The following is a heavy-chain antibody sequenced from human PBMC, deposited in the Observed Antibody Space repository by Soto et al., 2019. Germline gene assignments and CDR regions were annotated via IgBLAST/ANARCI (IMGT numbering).Heavy chain of an antibody. CDR2: IKEDGSQT. D-gene: IGHD6-6*01. V-gene: IGHV3-7*03. CDR3: WAPQDLGTQFVR. J-gene: IGHJ1*01. CDR1: GFTFSNYW. Sequence: LRLSCAASGFTFSNYWMSWVRQAPGKGLEWVANIKEDGSQTNYVDSVRGRFTISRDNAKNSLYLQMSSLRVDDTAVYYCWAPQDLGTQFVRRDHGTLVTV.